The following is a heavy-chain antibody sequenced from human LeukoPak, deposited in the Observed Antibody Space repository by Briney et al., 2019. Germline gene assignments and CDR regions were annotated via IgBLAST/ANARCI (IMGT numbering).Heavy chain of an antibody. CDR2: IHASEGT. CDR3: ARADITIFGVALDY. J-gene: IGHJ4*02. V-gene: IGHV4-4*07. D-gene: IGHD3-3*01. CDR1: GGSISSYY. Sequence: SETLSLTCTVSGGSISSYYWNWIRQPAGKGLEWIGRIHASEGTNFNPSLKSRVTMSLDTSKNQFSLKLSSVTAADTAVYYCARADITIFGVALDYGGQGTLVTVSS.